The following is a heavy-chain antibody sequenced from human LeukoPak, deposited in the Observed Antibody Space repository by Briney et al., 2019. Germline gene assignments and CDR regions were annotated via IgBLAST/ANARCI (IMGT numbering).Heavy chain of an antibody. CDR1: GGSISSYY. D-gene: IGHD5-12*01. CDR3: ARVTSGYDLDY. J-gene: IGHJ4*02. Sequence: PSETLSLTCTVSGGSISSYYWSWIRQPPGKELEWIGYIYYSGSTNYNPSLKSRVTISVDTSKNQFSLKLSSVTAADTAVYYCARVTSGYDLDYWGQGTLVTVSS. CDR2: IYYSGST. V-gene: IGHV4-59*01.